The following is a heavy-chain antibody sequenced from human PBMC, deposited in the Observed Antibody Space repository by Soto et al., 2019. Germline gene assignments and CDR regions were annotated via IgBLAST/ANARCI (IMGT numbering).Heavy chain of an antibody. CDR3: ARIMGVPTAIDYYGMDV. CDR1: GYTFTSYG. V-gene: IGHV1-18*01. J-gene: IGHJ6*02. Sequence: QVQLVQSGGDVKKPGASVKVSCKDSGYTFTSYGINWVRQAPGQGLEWMGWLSPNKGNTNYAQKLQGRVTMTTDTSTNTAYMELRSLRSDDTAVYYCARIMGVPTAIDYYGMDVWGQGTTVTVSS. CDR2: LSPNKGNT. D-gene: IGHD2-2*01.